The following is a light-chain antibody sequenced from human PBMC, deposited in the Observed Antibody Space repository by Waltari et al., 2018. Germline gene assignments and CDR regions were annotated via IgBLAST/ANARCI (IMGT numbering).Light chain of an antibody. CDR3: QQARSLPIT. CDR2: YAS. J-gene: IGKJ5*01. CDR1: QGSGSS. Sequence: CRASQGSGSSLQGYEQKPDSAPKHLIKYASQSIAGVPSRFSGSGTGTDCTLTINSLEGEDAATYYCQQARSLPITFGQGTRLEI. V-gene: IGKV6-21*02.